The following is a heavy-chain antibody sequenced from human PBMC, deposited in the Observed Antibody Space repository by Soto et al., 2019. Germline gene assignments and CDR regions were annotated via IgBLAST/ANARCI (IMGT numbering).Heavy chain of an antibody. V-gene: IGHV4-30-4*01. D-gene: IGHD5-18*01. J-gene: IGHJ6*02. CDR1: GGSISSGDYY. CDR2: IYYSGST. Sequence: SETLSLTCTVSGGSISSGDYYWSWIRQPPGKGLEWIGYIYYSGSTYYNPSLKSRVTISVDTSKNQFSLKLSSVTAADTAVYYCARGDTAMDLCYYYGMDVWGQGTTVTVSS. CDR3: ARGDTAMDLCYYYGMDV.